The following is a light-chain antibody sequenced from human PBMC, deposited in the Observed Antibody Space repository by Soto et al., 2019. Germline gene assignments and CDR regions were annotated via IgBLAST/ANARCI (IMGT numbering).Light chain of an antibody. V-gene: IGLV2-11*01. J-gene: IGLJ2*01. CDR1: SSDVGGYNY. Sequence: QSALTQPPSVSASPGQSVTISCTGTSSDVGGYNYVSWYQHHPGKAPKLMIYDVNERPSGVPDRFSGSKSGNTASLTISGLQAEDEADYYCCSYAGIYTTVFGGGTKLTVL. CDR2: DVN. CDR3: CSYAGIYTTV.